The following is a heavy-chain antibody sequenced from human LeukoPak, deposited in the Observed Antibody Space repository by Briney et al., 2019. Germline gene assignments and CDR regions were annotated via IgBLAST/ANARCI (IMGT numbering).Heavy chain of an antibody. CDR1: GGSISSGGYS. V-gene: IGHV4-30-2*01. CDR2: IYHSGGT. D-gene: IGHD2-2*03. J-gene: IGHJ4*02. CDR3: ARVGYCSSTSCALLDY. Sequence: PSETLSLTCAVSGGSISSGGYSWSWIRQPPGKGLEWIGYIYHSGGTYYNPSLKSRVTISVDRSKNQFSLKLSSVTAADTAVYYCARVGYCSSTSCALLDYWGQGTLVTVSS.